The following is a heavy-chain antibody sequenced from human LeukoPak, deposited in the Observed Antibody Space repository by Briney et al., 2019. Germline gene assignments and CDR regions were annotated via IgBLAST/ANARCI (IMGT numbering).Heavy chain of an antibody. CDR3: ARYDSSGYYYPLDP. J-gene: IGHJ5*02. CDR1: GGSISSSSYY. D-gene: IGHD3-22*01. CDR2: IYHSGST. V-gene: IGHV4-39*07. Sequence: SETLSLTCTVSGGSISSSSYYWGWIRQPPGKGLEWIGSIYHSGSTYYNPSLKSRVTISVDTSKNQFSLKLSSVTAADTAVYYCARYDSSGYYYPLDPWGQGTLVTVSS.